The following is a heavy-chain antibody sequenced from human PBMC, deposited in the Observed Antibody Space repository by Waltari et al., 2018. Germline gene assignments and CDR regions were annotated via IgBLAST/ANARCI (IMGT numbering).Heavy chain of an antibody. V-gene: IGHV3-7*03. CDR1: GFTFGSYW. CDR2: IKQDGSEK. CDR3: ARPVSGSYYDY. D-gene: IGHD1-26*01. J-gene: IGHJ4*02. Sequence: EVQLVESGGGLVQPGGSLRLSCAASGFTFGSYWMSWVRQAPGKGLEWVANIKQDGSEKYYVDSVKGRFTISRDNAKNSLYLQMNSLRAEDTAVYYCARPVSGSYYDYWGQGTLVTVSS.